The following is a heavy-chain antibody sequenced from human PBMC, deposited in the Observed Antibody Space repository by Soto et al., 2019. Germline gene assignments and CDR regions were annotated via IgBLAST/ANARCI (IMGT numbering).Heavy chain of an antibody. Sequence: QVQLVESGGGVVQPGGSLRLSCAASGFTFNNYGMHWVRQAPGKGLEWVAVIWNDGSGYYYATSVKGRFTISRDKSKSTLYLQMSSLRVEDTAVYFCARRQISPPTRGAAAARGGMDVWGQGTTVTVSS. D-gene: IGHD6-25*01. CDR3: ARRQISPPTRGAAAARGGMDV. CDR2: IWNDGSGY. CDR1: GFTFNNYG. J-gene: IGHJ6*02. V-gene: IGHV3-33*01.